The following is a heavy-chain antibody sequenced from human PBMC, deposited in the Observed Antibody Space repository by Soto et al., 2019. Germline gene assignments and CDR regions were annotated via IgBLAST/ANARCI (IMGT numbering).Heavy chain of an antibody. J-gene: IGHJ4*02. Sequence: GVSLRLSCSFSGFTFINYPITSFRQAPGKGLEWVSLMSGNGGRIVYADSVKGRFTISRDNSKNTLYLKMNSLRLEDTDVYYCVKDHVSGGYGGACFEYWGKGSMVTVSS. CDR1: GFTFINYP. D-gene: IGHD3-16*01. V-gene: IGHV3-23*01. CDR3: VKDHVSGGYGGACFEY. CDR2: MSGNGGRI.